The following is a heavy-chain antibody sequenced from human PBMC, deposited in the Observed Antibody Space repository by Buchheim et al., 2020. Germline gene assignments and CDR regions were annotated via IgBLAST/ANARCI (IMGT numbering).Heavy chain of an antibody. J-gene: IGHJ4*02. CDR1: GFIFRASA. Sequence: EVQLLESGGGLVQPGGSLRLSCAASGFIFRASAMNWVRQAPGKGLEWVSGIRSTGSTTYYADSVQGRFTLSRDNSKNTLYLQRNSLRADDTAVYYCAKGGGTVLHYFDYWGQGT. D-gene: IGHD1/OR15-1a*01. CDR2: IRSTGSTT. V-gene: IGHV3-23*01. CDR3: AKGGGTVLHYFDY.